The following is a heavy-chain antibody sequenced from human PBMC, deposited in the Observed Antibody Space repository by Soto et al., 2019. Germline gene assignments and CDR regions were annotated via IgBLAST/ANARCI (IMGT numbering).Heavy chain of an antibody. CDR1: GFSLTNDRMG. Sequence: KESGPVLVKPTETLTLTCSVSGFSLTNDRMGVSWIRQPPGKALEWLAHFFSDAERSYSTSMQSRLNMYKDSSGSQVVLTMTNMAPADTATYFCARMDGDYNYYGLDVWGHGIAVTVSS. V-gene: IGHV2-26*01. CDR3: ARMDGDYNYYGLDV. CDR2: FFSDAER. J-gene: IGHJ6*02. D-gene: IGHD4-17*01.